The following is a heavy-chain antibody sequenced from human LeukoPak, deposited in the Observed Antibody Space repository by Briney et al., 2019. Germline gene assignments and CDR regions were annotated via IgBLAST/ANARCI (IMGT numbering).Heavy chain of an antibody. V-gene: IGHV1-24*01. D-gene: IGHD3-10*01. CDR2: FDPEDGET. Sequence: ASVKVSCKVSGYTLTELSMHWVRQAPGKGLEWMGGFDPEDGETIYAQKFQGRVTMTEDTSTDTAYMELSSLRSEDTAVYYCAREEGAVTMVRGVFDYWGQGTLVTVSS. CDR1: GYTLTELS. J-gene: IGHJ4*02. CDR3: AREEGAVTMVRGVFDY.